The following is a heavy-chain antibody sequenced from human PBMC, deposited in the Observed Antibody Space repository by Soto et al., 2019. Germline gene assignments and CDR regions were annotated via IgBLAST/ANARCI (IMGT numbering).Heavy chain of an antibody. Sequence: PSETLSLTCTVSGGSVSSGSYYWSWIRQPPGKGLEWIGYIYYSGSTNYNPSLKSRVTISVDTSKNQFSLKLSSVTAADTAVYDCATQIAAAAPFDDWGQGTLVTVSS. CDR3: ATQIAAAAPFDD. CDR1: GGSVSSGSYY. V-gene: IGHV4-61*01. J-gene: IGHJ4*02. D-gene: IGHD6-13*01. CDR2: IYYSGST.